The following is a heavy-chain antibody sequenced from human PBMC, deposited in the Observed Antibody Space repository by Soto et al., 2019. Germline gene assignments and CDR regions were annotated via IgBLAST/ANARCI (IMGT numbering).Heavy chain of an antibody. Sequence: QVQLVESGGGVVQPGRSLRLSCAASGFTFSSYGMHWVRQAPGKGLEWVAVIWYDGSNKYYADSVKGRFTIARDNSKNTLYLQMNSMRAEDTAVYYCARDSIGYGMDVWGLGTTVTVSS. CDR3: ARDSIGYGMDV. CDR1: GFTFSSYG. CDR2: IWYDGSNK. J-gene: IGHJ6*01. V-gene: IGHV3-33*01.